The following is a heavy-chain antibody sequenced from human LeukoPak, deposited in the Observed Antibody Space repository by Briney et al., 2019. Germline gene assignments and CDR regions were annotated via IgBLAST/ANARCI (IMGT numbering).Heavy chain of an antibody. J-gene: IGHJ4*02. CDR2: ISGSGAST. D-gene: IGHD3-22*01. Sequence: GGSLRLSCAASGFTFSSYATSWVRQAPGKGLEWVSAISGSGASTYYADSVKGRFTLSRDNSKNPLYLQMNSLSAEDTGVYYCANEGYYDSSGYHGDYWAQGTLVSVFS. V-gene: IGHV3-23*01. CDR1: GFTFSSYA. CDR3: ANEGYYDSSGYHGDY.